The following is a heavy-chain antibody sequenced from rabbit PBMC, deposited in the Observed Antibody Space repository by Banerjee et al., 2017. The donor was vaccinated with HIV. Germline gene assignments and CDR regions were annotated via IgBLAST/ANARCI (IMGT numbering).Heavy chain of an antibody. J-gene: IGHJ3*01. Sequence: QEQLEESGGDLVKPEGSLTLTCTASGFDFSSYYMCWVRQAPGKGLEWIACDGSTYYANWAKGRFTFSKTSSTTVTLQMTSLTAADTATYFCARSNGYIGYNYDLWGQGTLVTVS. CDR3: ARSNGYIGYNYDL. CDR2: DGST. CDR1: GFDFSSYY. D-gene: IGHD7-1*01. V-gene: IGHV1S45*01.